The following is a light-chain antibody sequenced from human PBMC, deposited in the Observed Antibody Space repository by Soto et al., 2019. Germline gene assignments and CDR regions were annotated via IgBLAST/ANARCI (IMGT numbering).Light chain of an antibody. J-gene: IGKJ1*01. CDR1: QSVSNNY. Sequence: WKQSPSPLSLSLGSRRTISCTASQSVSNNYLAWYQPNPGQDPRLLIYGESNRATGIQDSFSGSGSGTDSTLTIRRLQPEYVALYYRQPYGTPGTVGHGTKVDIK. CDR3: QPYGTPGT. CDR2: GES. V-gene: IGKV3-20*01.